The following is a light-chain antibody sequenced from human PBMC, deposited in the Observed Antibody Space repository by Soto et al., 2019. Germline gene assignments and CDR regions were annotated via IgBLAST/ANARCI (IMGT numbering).Light chain of an antibody. CDR1: QSVSSY. J-gene: IGKJ5*01. CDR3: QQRSNRPIT. CDR2: DAS. V-gene: IGKV3-11*01. Sequence: EIVLTQSPGTLSLSPGERATLSCRASQSVSSYLAWYQQKPGQAPRLLIYDASNRATGIPARFTGSGSGTDFTLTINSLEPEDFAVYYCQQRSNRPITFGQGTRLEIK.